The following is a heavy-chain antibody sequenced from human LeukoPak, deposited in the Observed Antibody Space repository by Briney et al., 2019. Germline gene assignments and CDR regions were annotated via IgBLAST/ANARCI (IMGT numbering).Heavy chain of an antibody. CDR2: ISDYSTYT. CDR3: ARDFRGVELYDSGEVAFDI. V-gene: IGHV3-21*01. D-gene: IGHD3-22*01. Sequence: PGGSLRLSCAASGFPFSSYSMNWVRQAPGKGLEWVSAISDYSTYTYYAASVKGRFTISRDNAHNALFLQMTSLRLEDTGVYYCARDFRGVELYDSGEVAFDIWGQGTVVTVFS. CDR1: GFPFSSYS. J-gene: IGHJ3*02.